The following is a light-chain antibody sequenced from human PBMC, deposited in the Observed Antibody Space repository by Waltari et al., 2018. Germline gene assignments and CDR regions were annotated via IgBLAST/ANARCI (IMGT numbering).Light chain of an antibody. V-gene: IGLV2-23*01. Sequence: QSALTQPASVSASLGQSLTISCPGTSSDIGLYDLISWYQQHPGKAPKLIIQETTKRPSGVPNRVSGSKSGNTASLTISGLQAEDEADYYCCSFAGRSWLFGGGTKLTVL. CDR1: SSDIGLYDL. CDR3: CSFAGRSWL. CDR2: ETT. J-gene: IGLJ3*02.